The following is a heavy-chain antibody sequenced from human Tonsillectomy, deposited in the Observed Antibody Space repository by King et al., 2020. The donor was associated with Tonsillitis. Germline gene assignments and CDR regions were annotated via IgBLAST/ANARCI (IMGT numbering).Heavy chain of an antibody. CDR3: ARAGTAYGANAFDI. CDR2: IHQSGST. J-gene: IGHJ3*02. Sequence: LQLQESGSGLVKPSQTLSLTCAVSGGSISSGGYTWSWIRQPPGQGLEWIGYIHQSGSTPYNPSLKTRVSISVDRSKNQFSLRLTSVSAADTALYYCARAGTAYGANAFDIWGQGTMVTVSS. D-gene: IGHD3-10*01. CDR1: GGSISSGGYT. V-gene: IGHV4-30-2*01.